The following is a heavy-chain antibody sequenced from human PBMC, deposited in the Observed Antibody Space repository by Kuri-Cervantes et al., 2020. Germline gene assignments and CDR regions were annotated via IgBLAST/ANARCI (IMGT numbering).Heavy chain of an antibody. CDR3: ARDGWGRGHERKFDY. CDR1: GGSISSGGYY. V-gene: IGHV4-31*02. Sequence: LRLSCTVSGGSISSGGYYWSWIRQHPGKGLEWIGYIYYSGSTYYNPPLKSRVTISVDTSKNQFSLKLSSVTAADTAVYYCARDGWGRGHERKFDYWGQGTLVTVSS. CDR2: IYYSGST. D-gene: IGHD2-8*02. J-gene: IGHJ4*02.